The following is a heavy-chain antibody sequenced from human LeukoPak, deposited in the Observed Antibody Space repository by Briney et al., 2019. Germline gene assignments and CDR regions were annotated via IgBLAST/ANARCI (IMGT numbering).Heavy chain of an antibody. J-gene: IGHJ4*02. CDR2: IRGKAYGGTT. CDR1: GLTFGDYA. D-gene: IGHD5-18*01. CDR3: TKYSGRIDY. V-gene: IGHV3-49*03. Sequence: PGGSLGLSCTSSGLTFGDYAMSWFRQAPGKGLEWVAFIRGKAYGGTTEYAASVKGRFIISRDDSKSIAYLQMNSLKTEDTAVYYCTKYSGRIDYWGQGTLVTVSS.